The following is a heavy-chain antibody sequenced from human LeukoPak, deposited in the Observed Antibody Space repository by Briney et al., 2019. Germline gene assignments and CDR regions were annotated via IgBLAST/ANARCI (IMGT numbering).Heavy chain of an antibody. V-gene: IGHV4-59*01. CDR3: ARGGGPPSSWYGGVMSNYYYGMDV. CDR1: GGSISSYY. CDR2: IYYSGST. D-gene: IGHD6-13*01. Sequence: PSETLSLTCTVSGGSISSYYWSWIRQPPGKGLEWIGYIYYSGSTNYNPSLKSRVTISVDTSKNQFSLKLSSVTAADTAVYYCARGGGPPSSWYGGVMSNYYYGMDVWGQGTTVTVSS. J-gene: IGHJ6*02.